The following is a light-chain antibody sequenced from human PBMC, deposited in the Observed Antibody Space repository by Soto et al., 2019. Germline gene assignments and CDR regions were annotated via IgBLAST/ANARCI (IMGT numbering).Light chain of an antibody. CDR1: SSNIGANYD. CDR2: GDN. V-gene: IGLV1-40*01. CDR3: QSYDSSLNRV. J-gene: IGLJ1*01. Sequence: QSVLSQPPSVSGAPGQRITISCTGSSSNIGANYDVHWYHQDPGKAPKLLMSGDNNRPSGVSNRFSGSKSGNSASLAITGLQAEDEADYYCQSYDSSLNRVFGTGTKLTVL.